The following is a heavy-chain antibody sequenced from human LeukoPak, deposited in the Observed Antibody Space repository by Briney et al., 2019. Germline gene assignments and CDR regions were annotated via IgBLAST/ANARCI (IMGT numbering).Heavy chain of an antibody. V-gene: IGHV4-4*07. J-gene: IGHJ6*02. D-gene: IGHD2-15*01. CDR3: ARDACSSGSCYPYYYGMDV. Sequence: SETLSLTCTVSGGSIRSHYWSWIRQPAGKGLEWIGRIYTSGSTNYNPSLKSRVTMSVDTSKNQFSLKLNSVTAADTAVYYCARDACSSGSCYPYYYGMDVWGQGTTVTVSS. CDR1: GGSIRSHY. CDR2: IYTSGST.